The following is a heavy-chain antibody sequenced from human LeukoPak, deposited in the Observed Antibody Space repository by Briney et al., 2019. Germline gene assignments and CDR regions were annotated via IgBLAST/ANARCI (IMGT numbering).Heavy chain of an antibody. J-gene: IGHJ5*02. CDR3: ARHFYSWDPNNRFDP. Sequence: SETLSLTCTVSGGSISSSSYYWGWIRQPPGKGLEWIGSIYYSGSTYYNPSLKSRVTISVDTSKNQFSLKLSSVTAADTAVYYCARHFYSWDPNNRFDPWGQGTLVTVSS. V-gene: IGHV4-39*01. D-gene: IGHD5-18*01. CDR1: GGSISSSSYY. CDR2: IYYSGST.